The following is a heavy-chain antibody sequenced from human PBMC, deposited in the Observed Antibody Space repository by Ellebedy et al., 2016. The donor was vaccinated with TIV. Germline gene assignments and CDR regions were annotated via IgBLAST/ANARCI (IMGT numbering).Heavy chain of an antibody. CDR1: GGSISSSSYY. J-gene: IGHJ4*02. V-gene: IGHV4-39*01. CDR3: ARQGYRGYSYGATYTPFDY. CDR2: IYYSGST. D-gene: IGHD5-18*01. Sequence: MPGGSLRLSCTASGGSISSSSYYWGWIRQPPGKGLEWIGSIYYSGSTYYNPSLKSRVTISVDTSKNQFSLKLSSVTAADTAVYYCARQGYRGYSYGATYTPFDYWGQGTLVTVSS.